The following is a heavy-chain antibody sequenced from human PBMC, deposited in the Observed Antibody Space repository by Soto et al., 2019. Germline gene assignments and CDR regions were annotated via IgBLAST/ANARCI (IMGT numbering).Heavy chain of an antibody. CDR2: IIPIFGTA. Sequence: QVQLVQSGAEVQKPGSSVKVSCKASGGTFSSYAISWVRQAPGQGLEWMGGIIPIFGTANYAQKFQGRVTITADKYTSTAYMELSSLRSEDTAVYYCASKQLLWPGYYYYYGMDVWGHGTPVPVSS. CDR3: ASKQLLWPGYYYYYGMDV. V-gene: IGHV1-69*06. CDR1: GGTFSSYA. J-gene: IGHJ6*02. D-gene: IGHD2-2*01.